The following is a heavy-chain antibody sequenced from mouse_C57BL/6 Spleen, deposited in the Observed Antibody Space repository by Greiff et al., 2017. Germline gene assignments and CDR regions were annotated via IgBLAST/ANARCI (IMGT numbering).Heavy chain of an antibody. J-gene: IGHJ4*01. CDR2: IHPNSGST. V-gene: IGHV1-64*01. CDR1: GYTFTSYW. Sequence: QVQLQQPGAELVKPGASVKLSCKASGYTFTSYWMHWVKQRPGQGLEWIGMIHPNSGSTNYNEKFKSKATLTVDKSSSTAYMQLSSLTSEDSAVYYCAREGDEYYGAMDYWGQGTSVTVSS. CDR3: AREGDEYYGAMDY. D-gene: IGHD1-1*01.